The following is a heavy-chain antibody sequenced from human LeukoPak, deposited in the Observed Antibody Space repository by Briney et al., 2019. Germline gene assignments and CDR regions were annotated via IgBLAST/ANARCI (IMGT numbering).Heavy chain of an antibody. CDR1: GGSISSSSYY. CDR3: ARCPNYYDSSGWHYSGSDY. J-gene: IGHJ4*02. D-gene: IGHD3-22*01. CDR2: IYYSGST. Sequence: SETLSLTCTVSGGSISSSSYYWGWIRQPPGKGLEWIGSIYYSGSTYYNPSLNSRVTISVDTSKNQFSLKLSSVTAADTAAYFCARCPNYYDSSGWHYSGSDYWGQGILVTVSS. V-gene: IGHV4-39*01.